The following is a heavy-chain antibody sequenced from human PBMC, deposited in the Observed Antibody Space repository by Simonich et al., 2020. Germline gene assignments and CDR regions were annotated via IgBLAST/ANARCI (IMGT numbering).Heavy chain of an antibody. V-gene: IGHV3-7*01. Sequence: EVQLVESGGGLVQPGGSLRLSCAASGFTFSSYWMSWVRQATGKGLEWEANKKQEENEKYVVDFVNGRFTISRDNAKNSLYLQMNSLRAEDTAVYYCARDREVYGSGSYYNYWGQGTLVTVSS. CDR3: ARDREVYGSGSYYNY. CDR2: KKQEENEK. J-gene: IGHJ4*02. CDR1: GFTFSSYW. D-gene: IGHD3-10*01.